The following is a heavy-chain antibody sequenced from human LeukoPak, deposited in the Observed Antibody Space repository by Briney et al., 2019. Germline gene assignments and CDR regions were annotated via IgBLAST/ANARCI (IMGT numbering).Heavy chain of an antibody. CDR3: ARVSGSYGRYYYYGMDV. V-gene: IGHV4-34*01. D-gene: IGHD1-26*01. CDR2: INHSGST. Sequence: SETLSVTCAVSGGSFSGYYWSWIRQPPGKGLEWMGEINHSGSTNYNPSLKRRVTISVATSKNQFPLKLSSVTAADTAVYYCARVSGSYGRYYYYGMDVWGQGTTVTVSS. J-gene: IGHJ6*02. CDR1: GGSFSGYY.